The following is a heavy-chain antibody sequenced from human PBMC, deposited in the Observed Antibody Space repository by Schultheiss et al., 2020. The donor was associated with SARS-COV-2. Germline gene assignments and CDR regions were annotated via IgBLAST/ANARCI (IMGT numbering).Heavy chain of an antibody. CDR2: IYHSGST. D-gene: IGHD2-15*01. CDR1: GGSISSYY. CDR3: ARDAADY. J-gene: IGHJ4*02. V-gene: IGHV4-59*01. Sequence: SETLSLTCTVSGGSISSYYWSWIRQPPGKGLEWIGYIYHSGSTYYNPSLKSRVTISVDTSKNQFSLKLSSVTAADTAVYYCARDAADYWGQGTLVTVSS.